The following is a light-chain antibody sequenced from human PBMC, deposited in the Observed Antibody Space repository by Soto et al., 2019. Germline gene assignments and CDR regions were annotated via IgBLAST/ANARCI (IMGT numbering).Light chain of an antibody. Sequence: DIQMTQSPSTLPASVGDRVTIACRASQSISSWLAWYQQKPGKAPKLLIYKASNLETGVPSRFSGSGSETEFTLTISSLQPDDFATHYCQQYYSCCTFGQGTKLEIK. CDR1: QSISSW. CDR3: QQYYSCCT. V-gene: IGKV1-5*03. CDR2: KAS. J-gene: IGKJ2*02.